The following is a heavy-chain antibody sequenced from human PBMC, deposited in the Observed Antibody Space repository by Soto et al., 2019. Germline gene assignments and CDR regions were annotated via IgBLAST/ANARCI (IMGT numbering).Heavy chain of an antibody. V-gene: IGHV1-69*06. D-gene: IGHD3-22*01. CDR3: ARAPTYYYDSSGYYPTPRFGY. Sequence: QVQLVQSGAEVKKPGSSVKVSCKASGGTFSSYAISWVRQAPGQGLEWMGGIIPIFGTANYAQKFQGRVTITADKSTNTAYMELSSLRSEDTAVYYCARAPTYYYDSSGYYPTPRFGYWGQGTLVTVSS. CDR1: GGTFSSYA. CDR2: IIPIFGTA. J-gene: IGHJ4*02.